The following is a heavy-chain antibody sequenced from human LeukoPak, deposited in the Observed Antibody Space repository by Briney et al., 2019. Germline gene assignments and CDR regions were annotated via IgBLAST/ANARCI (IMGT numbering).Heavy chain of an antibody. J-gene: IGHJ4*02. V-gene: IGHV1-3*03. CDR2: IDAGNGRT. CDR3: AREIGIAAAANSFDY. D-gene: IGHD6-13*01. Sequence: ASVKVSCKASGYDFTKYAVQWVRQAPGQRLEWMGWIDAGNGRTKYSQDFQGRVTMTRDMSTSTVYMELSSLRSEDTAVYYCAREIGIAAAANSFDYWGQGTLVTVSS. CDR1: GYDFTKYA.